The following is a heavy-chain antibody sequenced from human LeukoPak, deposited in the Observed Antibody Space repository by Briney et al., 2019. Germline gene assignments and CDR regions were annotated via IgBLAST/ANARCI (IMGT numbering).Heavy chain of an antibody. CDR2: IYYSGST. J-gene: IGHJ6*02. Sequence: ETLSLTCTVSGGSISSYYWSWIRQPPGKGLEWIGSIYYSGSTYYNPSLKSRVTISVDTSKNQFSLKLSSVTAADTAVYYCACPQIMTTRYYYGMDVWGQGTTVTVSS. D-gene: IGHD4-17*01. V-gene: IGHV4-59*05. CDR3: ACPQIMTTRYYYGMDV. CDR1: GGSISSYY.